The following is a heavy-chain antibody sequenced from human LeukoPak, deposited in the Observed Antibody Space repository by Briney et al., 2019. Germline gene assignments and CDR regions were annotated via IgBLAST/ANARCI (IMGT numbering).Heavy chain of an antibody. CDR1: GYTLTELS. D-gene: IGHD3-22*01. CDR3: ATDTPPQYYYDSSGYLAFDI. Sequence: ASVKVSCKVSGYTLTELSMHWVRQAPGKGLEWMGGFDPEDGETIYAQKFQGRVTMTEDTSTDTAYMELSSLRSEDTAVYYCATDTPPQYYYDSSGYLAFDIWGQGTTVTVSS. CDR2: FDPEDGET. J-gene: IGHJ3*02. V-gene: IGHV1-24*01.